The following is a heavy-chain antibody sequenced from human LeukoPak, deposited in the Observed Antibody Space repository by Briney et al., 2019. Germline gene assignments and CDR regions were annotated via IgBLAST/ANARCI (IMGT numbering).Heavy chain of an antibody. CDR3: ARDYFNCSSTSCQSYYYYYYMDV. Sequence: RAGGSLRLSCAASGFTFSSYSMNWVRQAPGKGLVWVSRINSDGSSTSYADSVKGRFTISRDNAKNTLYLQMNSLRAEDTAVYYCARDYFNCSSTSCQSYYYYYYMDVWGKGTTVTISS. D-gene: IGHD2-2*01. V-gene: IGHV3-74*01. CDR2: INSDGSST. J-gene: IGHJ6*03. CDR1: GFTFSSYS.